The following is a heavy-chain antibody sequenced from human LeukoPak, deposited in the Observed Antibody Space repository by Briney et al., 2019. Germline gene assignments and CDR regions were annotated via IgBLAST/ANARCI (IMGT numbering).Heavy chain of an antibody. V-gene: IGHV1-2*02. CDR2: INPNSGAS. Sequence: GASVKVSCKASGYNFTAYYIHWVRQAPGQGLEWMGWINPNSGASYYSQNFQVRVTMTRDTSSSTTFMELSSLRSDDTAFYYCVRSAWFGELLAGAHWGQGTLVAVSS. D-gene: IGHD3-10*01. J-gene: IGHJ4*02. CDR1: GYNFTAYY. CDR3: VRSAWFGELLAGAH.